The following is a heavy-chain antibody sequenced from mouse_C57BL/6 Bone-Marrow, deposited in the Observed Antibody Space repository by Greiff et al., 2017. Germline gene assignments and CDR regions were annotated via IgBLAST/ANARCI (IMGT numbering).Heavy chain of an antibody. CDR1: GYTFTSYG. CDR3: ARRPDCDRSSYYAMDY. CDR2: IYPRSGNT. J-gene: IGHJ4*01. V-gene: IGHV1-81*01. Sequence: QVQLQPSGAELARPGASVKLSCKASGYTFTSYGISWVKQRTGQGLEWIGEIYPRSGNTYYNEKFKGKATLTADKSSSTAYMELRGLTSEYSAVYVCARRPDCDRSSYYAMDYWGQGTSVTVSS. D-gene: IGHD1-1*01.